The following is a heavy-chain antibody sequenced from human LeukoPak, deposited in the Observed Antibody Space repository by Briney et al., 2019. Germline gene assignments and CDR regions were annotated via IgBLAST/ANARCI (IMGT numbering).Heavy chain of an antibody. J-gene: IGHJ4*02. D-gene: IGHD3-3*01. CDR3: ASTIFGVVTVDY. V-gene: IGHV4-61*02. CDR1: GGSISSGSYY. Sequence: SETLSLTCTVSGGSISSGSYYWSWIRQPAGKGLEWIGRIYTSGSTNYNPSLKSRVTISVDTSKNQFSLKLSSVTAADTAVYYCASTIFGVVTVDYWGQGTLVTVSS. CDR2: IYTSGST.